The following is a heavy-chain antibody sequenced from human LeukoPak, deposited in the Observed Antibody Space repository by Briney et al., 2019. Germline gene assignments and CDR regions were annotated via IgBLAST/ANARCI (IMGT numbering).Heavy chain of an antibody. J-gene: IGHJ4*02. D-gene: IGHD3-10*01. V-gene: IGHV1-2*02. Sequence: ASVKVSCKAFGYTFASYYIHWVRQAPGQGLEWMGWMNPSISGTYYAQKFQGRITMTRDTSISTAYMELSSLTSDDTAVYYCARVPPRASSGYHFDYWGQGTLVTVSS. CDR1: GYTFASYY. CDR3: ARVPPRASSGYHFDY. CDR2: MNPSISGT.